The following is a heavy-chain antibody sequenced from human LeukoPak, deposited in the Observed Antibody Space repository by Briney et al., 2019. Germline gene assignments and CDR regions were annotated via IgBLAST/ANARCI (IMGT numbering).Heavy chain of an antibody. J-gene: IGHJ4*02. CDR1: GFTFSSYW. D-gene: IGHD5-12*01. CDR2: INSDGSST. CDR3: AREYGGYVRYFDY. V-gene: IGHV3-74*01. Sequence: RGSLRLSCAASGFTFSSYWMHWVRHAPGKGLVWVSRINSDGSSTSYADSVNGRFTISRDNAKNTLYLQMNSLRADDTAVYYCAREYGGYVRYFDYWGQGTLVTVSS.